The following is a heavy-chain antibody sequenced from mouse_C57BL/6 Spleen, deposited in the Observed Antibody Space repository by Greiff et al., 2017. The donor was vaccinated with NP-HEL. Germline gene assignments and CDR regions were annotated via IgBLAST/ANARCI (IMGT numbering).Heavy chain of an antibody. CDR3: ARGGSSHAMDY. Sequence: VQLVESGAELARPGASVKLSCKASGYTFTSYGISWVKQRTGQGLEWIGEIYPRSGNTYYNEKFKGKATLTADKSSSTAYMELRSLTSEDSAVYFCARGGSSHAMDYWGQGTSVTVSS. J-gene: IGHJ4*01. V-gene: IGHV1-81*01. CDR1: GYTFTSYG. CDR2: IYPRSGNT. D-gene: IGHD1-3*01.